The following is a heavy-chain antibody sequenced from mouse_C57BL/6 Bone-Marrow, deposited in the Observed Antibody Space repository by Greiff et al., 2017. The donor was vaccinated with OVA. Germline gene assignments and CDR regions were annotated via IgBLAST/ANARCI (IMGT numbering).Heavy chain of an antibody. CDR3: TKNTGAQDPYAMDY. CDR1: GFSLTSYG. J-gene: IGHJ4*01. Sequence: QVQLQQSGPGLVQPSQSLSITCTVSGFSLTSYGVHWVRQSPGKGLEWLGVIWRGGSTDYNAAFMSRLSITKDNSKSQVFFKMNSLQADDTAIYCCTKNTGAQDPYAMDYWGQGTSVTVSS. V-gene: IGHV2-5*01. D-gene: IGHD3-2*02. CDR2: IWRGGST.